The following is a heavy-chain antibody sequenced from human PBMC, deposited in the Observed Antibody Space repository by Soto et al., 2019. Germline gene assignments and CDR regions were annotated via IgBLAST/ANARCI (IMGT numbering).Heavy chain of an antibody. V-gene: IGHV4-39*01. D-gene: IGHD4-17*01. CDR1: GGSISSSSYY. J-gene: IGHJ5*02. CDR2: IYYSGST. Sequence: PSETLSLTCTVSGGSISSSSYYWGWIRQPPGKGLEWIGSIYYSGSTYYNPSLKSRVTISVDTSKNQFSLKLSSVTAADTAVYYCARRAIDRSGTTVTTATPNNWFDPWGQGTLVTVSS. CDR3: ARRAIDRSGTTVTTATPNNWFDP.